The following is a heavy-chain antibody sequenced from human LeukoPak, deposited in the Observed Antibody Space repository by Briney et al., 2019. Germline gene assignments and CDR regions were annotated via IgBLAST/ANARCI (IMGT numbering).Heavy chain of an antibody. CDR3: ARGAGWWDP. CDR2: IHYSGST. CDR1: GGSMSNYY. Sequence: SETLSLTCTVSGGSMSNYYWSWIRQPPGGGLEWIEFIHYSGSTRYNPSLKSRVTISRDTSKNQFSLKLSSVIAADTAVYYCARGAGWWDPWGQGTQVTVSS. J-gene: IGHJ5*02. V-gene: IGHV4-59*01.